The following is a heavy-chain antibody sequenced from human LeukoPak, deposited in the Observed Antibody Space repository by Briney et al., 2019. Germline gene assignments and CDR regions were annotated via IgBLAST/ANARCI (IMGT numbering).Heavy chain of an antibody. J-gene: IGHJ4*02. V-gene: IGHV3-21*04. D-gene: IGHD3-10*01. CDR2: MSSSSSYI. CDR3: AKDPAFGSGTYYPFDY. Sequence: GGSLRLSCAASGFTFSSYSMNWVRQTPGKGLEWVSYMSSSSSYIYYADSVKGRFTISRDTSKNTLYLQMNSLRAEDTAIYYCAKDPAFGSGTYYPFDYWGQGTLVTVSS. CDR1: GFTFSSYS.